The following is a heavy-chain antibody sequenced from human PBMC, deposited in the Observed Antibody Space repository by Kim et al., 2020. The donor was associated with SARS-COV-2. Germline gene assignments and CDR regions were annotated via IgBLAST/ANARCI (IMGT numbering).Heavy chain of an antibody. Sequence: SETLSLTCAVYGGSFSGYYWSWIRQPPGKGLEWIGEINHSGSTNYNPSLKSRVTISVDTSKNQFSLKLSSVTAADTAVYYCARLLAGGVTAYYYYYGMDVWGQGTTVTVSS. V-gene: IGHV4-34*01. CDR2: INHSGST. CDR1: GGSFSGYY. J-gene: IGHJ6*02. CDR3: ARLLAGGVTAYYYYYGMDV. D-gene: IGHD5-18*01.